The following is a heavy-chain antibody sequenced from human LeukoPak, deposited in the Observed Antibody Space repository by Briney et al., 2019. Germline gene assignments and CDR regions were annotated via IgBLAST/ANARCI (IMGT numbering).Heavy chain of an antibody. D-gene: IGHD3-16*02. CDR1: GFTFSSYA. V-gene: IGHV3-21*01. CDR3: ARGLNRSWGSYRPYFDY. CDR2: ISSSSSYI. J-gene: IGHJ4*02. Sequence: GGSLRLSCAASGFTFSSYAMSWVRQAPGKGLEWVSSISSSSSYIYYADSVKGRFTISRDNAKNSLYLQMNSLRAEDTAVYYCARGLNRSWGSYRPYFDYWGQGTLVTVSS.